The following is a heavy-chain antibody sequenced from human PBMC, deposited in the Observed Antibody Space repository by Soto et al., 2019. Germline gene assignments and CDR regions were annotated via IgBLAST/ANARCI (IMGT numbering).Heavy chain of an antibody. CDR3: ATSTSSAYYFDY. Sequence: SETLSLTCTVSGGSISSGDYYWSWIRQPPGKGLEWIGYIYYSGSTYYNPSLKSRVTISVDTSKNQFSLKLSSVTAADTAVYYCATSTSSAYYFDYWGQGTLVTVS. CDR1: GGSISSGDYY. D-gene: IGHD3-16*01. V-gene: IGHV4-30-4*01. J-gene: IGHJ4*02. CDR2: IYYSGST.